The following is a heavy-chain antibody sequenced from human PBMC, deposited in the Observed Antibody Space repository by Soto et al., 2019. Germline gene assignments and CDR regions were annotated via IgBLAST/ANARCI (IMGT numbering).Heavy chain of an antibody. D-gene: IGHD6-19*01. CDR1: GYTFTSYA. Sequence: ASVKVSCKASGYTFTSYAMHWVRQAPGQRLEWMGWINAGNGNTKYSQKFQGRVTITRDTSTSTAYMELSSLRSDDTAVYYCARDLSSSRYRSSGWYGYPPSKPTAYWGQGTLVTVS. CDR3: ARDLSSSRYRSSGWYGYPPSKPTAY. V-gene: IGHV1-3*01. J-gene: IGHJ4*02. CDR2: INAGNGNT.